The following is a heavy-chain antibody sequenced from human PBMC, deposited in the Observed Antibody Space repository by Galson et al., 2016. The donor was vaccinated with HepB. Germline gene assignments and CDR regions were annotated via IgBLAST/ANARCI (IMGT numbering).Heavy chain of an antibody. J-gene: IGHJ4*02. V-gene: IGHV3-74*03. CDR3: ARGGSRPIDY. D-gene: IGHD1-26*01. CDR1: GFTFRTYC. CDR2: SSSDGLTT. Sequence: SLRLSCAASGFTFRTYCMHWVRQSPGMGLVWVSRSSSDGLTTTYADSVKGRFTISRDNGRNTLYLQMNSLRAEDTAVYYCARGGSRPIDYWGQGTLVTVSS.